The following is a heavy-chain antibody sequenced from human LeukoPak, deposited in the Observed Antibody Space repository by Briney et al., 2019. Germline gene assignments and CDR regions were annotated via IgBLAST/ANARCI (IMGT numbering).Heavy chain of an antibody. Sequence: ASVKVSCKASGYTFTSYAMHWMRQAPGQRLEWMGWITAVNGNTKYSPEFQGRVTVTRDTSASTAYMELSSLRSEDMAVYYCARESARYSSGWYGPDYWGRGTLVTVSS. V-gene: IGHV1-3*03. CDR2: ITAVNGNT. J-gene: IGHJ4*02. CDR3: ARESARYSSGWYGPDY. D-gene: IGHD6-19*01. CDR1: GYTFTSYA.